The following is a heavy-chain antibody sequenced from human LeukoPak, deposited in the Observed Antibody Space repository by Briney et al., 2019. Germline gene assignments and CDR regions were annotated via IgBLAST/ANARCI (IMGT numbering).Heavy chain of an antibody. Sequence: SVKVSCKASGGTFSSYAISWVRQAPGQGLEWMGRIIPILGIANYAQKFQGRVTITADKSTSTAYMELSSLRSEDTAVYYCAREPSTGYSYGTQRFDPWGQGTLVTVSS. CDR2: IIPILGIA. CDR1: GGTFSSYA. V-gene: IGHV1-69*04. J-gene: IGHJ5*02. CDR3: AREPSTGYSYGTQRFDP. D-gene: IGHD5-18*01.